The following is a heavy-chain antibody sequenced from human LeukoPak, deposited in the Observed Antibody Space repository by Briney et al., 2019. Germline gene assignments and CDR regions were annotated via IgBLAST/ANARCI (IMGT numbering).Heavy chain of an antibody. D-gene: IGHD1-26*01. J-gene: IGHJ6*02. CDR3: ARDGTGGMDV. Sequence: PGGSLRLSCAASGFTVSSNYMSWVRQSPGQGLEWVSVVYAGGSTYSADSVKGRFTISRHNSKNTLYLQMNSLRAEDTAVYYCARDGTGGMDVWGQGTTVTVSS. V-gene: IGHV3-53*04. CDR2: VYAGGST. CDR1: GFTVSSNY.